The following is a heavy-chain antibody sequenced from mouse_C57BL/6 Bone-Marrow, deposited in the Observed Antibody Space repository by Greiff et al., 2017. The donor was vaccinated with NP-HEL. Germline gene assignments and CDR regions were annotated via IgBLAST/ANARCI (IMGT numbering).Heavy chain of an antibody. CDR2: IRNKANNHAT. CDR3: TRPGGYGAMDY. Sequence: EVQRVESGGGLVQPGGSMKLSCAASGFTFSDAWMDWVRQSPEKGLEWVAEIRNKANNHATYYAESVKGRFTISRDDSKSSVYLQMNSLRAEDTGIYYCTRPGGYGAMDYWGQGTSVTVSS. CDR1: GFTFSDAW. D-gene: IGHD2-2*01. V-gene: IGHV6-6*01. J-gene: IGHJ4*01.